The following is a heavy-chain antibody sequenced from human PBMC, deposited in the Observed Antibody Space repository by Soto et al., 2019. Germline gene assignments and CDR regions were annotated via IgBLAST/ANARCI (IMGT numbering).Heavy chain of an antibody. D-gene: IGHD2-15*01. J-gene: IGHJ4*02. CDR2: IKQGGSER. CDR3: ARDCSGGSCEL. CDR1: GFTFSDAW. Sequence: VGSLRLSCTASGFTFSDAWMSWVRQAPGRGLEWVANIKQGGSERYYVDSVKGRFTISRDDGNNLLYLQMNTLGVEDTAVYYCARDCSGGSCELWGQGTLVTVSS. V-gene: IGHV3-7*04.